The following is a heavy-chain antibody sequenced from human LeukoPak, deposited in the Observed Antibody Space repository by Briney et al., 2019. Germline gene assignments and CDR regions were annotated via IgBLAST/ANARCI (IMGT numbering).Heavy chain of an antibody. V-gene: IGHV3-21*01. CDR3: ARGDRSTYYYGSGNYRVDAFDI. D-gene: IGHD3-10*01. Sequence: GGSLRLSCAASGFTFSSYNMNWVRQAPGKGLEWVSSISSSSSYIYYADSVKGRFTISRDNAKNSLYLQMNSLRAEDTAVYYCARGDRSTYYYGSGNYRVDAFDIWGQGTMVTVSS. CDR2: ISSSSSYI. J-gene: IGHJ3*02. CDR1: GFTFSSYN.